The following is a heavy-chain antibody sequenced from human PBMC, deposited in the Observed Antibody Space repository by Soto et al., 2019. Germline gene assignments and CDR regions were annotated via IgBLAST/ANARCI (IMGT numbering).Heavy chain of an antibody. D-gene: IGHD4-17*01. Sequence: PSETLSLTCTVSGASITNYYWSWIRQPPGKGLERVGYISYRSGRTNYNPSLKSRVTISVDTSKNQFSLKVSSVTAADTAVYYCARCLEYGEYDGGRAPWAHDYWGQGTLVTVSS. CDR3: ARCLEYGEYDGGRAPWAHDY. CDR2: ISYRSGRT. J-gene: IGHJ4*02. CDR1: GASITNYY. V-gene: IGHV4-59*08.